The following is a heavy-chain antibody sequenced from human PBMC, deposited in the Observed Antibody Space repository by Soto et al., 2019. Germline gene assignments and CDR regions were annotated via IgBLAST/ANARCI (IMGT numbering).Heavy chain of an antibody. CDR3: ARGAIVGGTAFDI. Sequence: QVQLVQSGAEVKKPGASVKVSCKASGYTFTSYGSSWVRQAPGQGLEWMGWISAYNGNTNYAQKLQGTVTMTTEKSTSTAYMELRSLLSDETAVYYCARGAIVGGTAFDIWGQGTMVTVSS. V-gene: IGHV1-18*01. CDR2: ISAYNGNT. J-gene: IGHJ3*02. D-gene: IGHD1-26*01. CDR1: GYTFTSYG.